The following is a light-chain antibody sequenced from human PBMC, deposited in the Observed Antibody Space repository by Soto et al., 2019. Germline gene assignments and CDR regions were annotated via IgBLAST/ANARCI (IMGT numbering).Light chain of an antibody. CDR3: SSYTSSSTNV. V-gene: IGLV2-14*01. CDR2: EVS. Sequence: ALTQPASVSGSPGQSITISCTGTSSDVGGYNYVSWYQQHPGKAPKLMIYEVSNRPSGVSNRFPGSKSGNTASLTISGLQAEDEADYYCSSYTSSSTNVFGTGTKVTVL. J-gene: IGLJ1*01. CDR1: SSDVGGYNY.